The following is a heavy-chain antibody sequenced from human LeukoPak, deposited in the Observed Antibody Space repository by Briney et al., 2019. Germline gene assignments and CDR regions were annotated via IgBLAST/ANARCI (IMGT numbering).Heavy chain of an antibody. CDR3: ARVSGGSYPHFDY. Sequence: PSETLSLTCTVSGGSISSYYWSWIRQPPGKGLEWIGYIYYSGSTNYNPSLKSRVTIPVDTSKNQFSLKLSSVTAADTAVYYCARVSGGSYPHFDYWGQGTLVTVSS. J-gene: IGHJ4*02. V-gene: IGHV4-59*12. CDR2: IYYSGST. CDR1: GGSISSYY. D-gene: IGHD1-26*01.